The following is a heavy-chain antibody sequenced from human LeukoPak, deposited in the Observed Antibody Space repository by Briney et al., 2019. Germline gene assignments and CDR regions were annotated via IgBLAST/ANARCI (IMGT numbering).Heavy chain of an antibody. CDR2: INPNSGGT. CDR1: GYTFTGYY. D-gene: IGHD1-26*01. CDR3: ARDGXELLDYYYMDV. V-gene: IGHV1-2*06. Sequence: ASVKVSCKASGYTFTGYYMHWVRQAPGQGLEWMGRINPNSGGTNYAQKFQGRVTMTRDTSISTAYMELSRLRSDDTAVYYCARDGXELLDYYYMDVWGKGTTVTVSS. J-gene: IGHJ6*03.